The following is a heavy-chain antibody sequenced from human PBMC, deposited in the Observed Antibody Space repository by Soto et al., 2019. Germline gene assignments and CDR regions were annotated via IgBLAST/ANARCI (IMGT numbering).Heavy chain of an antibody. CDR1: GGTFSSYA. J-gene: IGHJ6*02. Sequence: SVNVSCKASGGTFSSYAISWVRQAPGQGLEWMGGIIPIFGTANYAQKFQGRVTITADESTSTAYMELSSLRSEDTAVYYCARDVTNNCSTPDYYYYGMDVWGQGTTVTVSS. CDR3: ARDVTNNCSTPDYYYYGMDV. V-gene: IGHV1-69*13. CDR2: IIPIFGTA. D-gene: IGHD1-20*01.